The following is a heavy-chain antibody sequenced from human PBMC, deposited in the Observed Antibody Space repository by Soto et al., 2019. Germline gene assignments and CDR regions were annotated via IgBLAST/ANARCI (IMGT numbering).Heavy chain of an antibody. V-gene: IGHV1-69*06. CDR3: VRDRKYYGSGSNATSVWFDP. CDR2: IIPIFGTA. CDR1: GGTFSSYA. Sequence: QVQLVQSGAEVKKPGSSVKVSCKASGGTFSSYAISWVRQAPGQGLEWMGGIIPIFGTANYAQKFQGRVTITADKSTSTAYMELSSLRSEDTAVYYCVRDRKYYGSGSNATSVWFDPWGQGTLVTVSS. D-gene: IGHD3-10*01. J-gene: IGHJ5*02.